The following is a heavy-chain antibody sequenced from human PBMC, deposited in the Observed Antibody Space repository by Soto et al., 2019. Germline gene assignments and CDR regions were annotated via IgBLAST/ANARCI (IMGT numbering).Heavy chain of an antibody. J-gene: IGHJ6*02. CDR2: IYPGDSDT. Sequence: GESLKISCKGSGYSFTSYWIGWVRQMPGKGLEWMGIIYPGDSDTRYSPSFQGQVTISADKSISTAYLQWSSLKASDTAMYYCARPMLGYYYYYVMAVWGQGTTVTVSS. V-gene: IGHV5-51*01. CDR3: ARPMLGYYYYYVMAV. D-gene: IGHD3-10*02. CDR1: GYSFTSYW.